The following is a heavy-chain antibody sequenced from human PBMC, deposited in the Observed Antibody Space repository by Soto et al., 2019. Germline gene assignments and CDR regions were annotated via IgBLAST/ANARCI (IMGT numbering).Heavy chain of an antibody. J-gene: IGHJ6*02. CDR2: IIPIFGTA. CDR1: RVAFSKFS. V-gene: IGHV1-69*01. Sequence: QLEQSGGEVKKPGSSVKVSCKASRVAFSKFSVTWVRQAPGLGLEWVGGIIPIFGTANYAQKFQGRVTITADESTSTSYMEVNNLRSEDTAVYYCAKVRYSSPMGYYYGMDVWGQGTTVTVSS. D-gene: IGHD6-19*01. CDR3: AKVRYSSPMGYYYGMDV.